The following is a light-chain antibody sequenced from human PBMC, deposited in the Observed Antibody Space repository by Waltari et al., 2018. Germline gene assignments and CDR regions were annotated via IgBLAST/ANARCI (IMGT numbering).Light chain of an antibody. V-gene: IGLV2-14*03. Sequence: QSALTQPASVSGSPGQSITISSTGTSGDVGGYDLVSWYHQHPGKAPKLMIYDATNRPAGVSERFSASTSGNTASLTISGLRPEDEAEYYCSSCTSSSTGIFGSGTTVTVL. CDR1: SGDVGGYDL. CDR3: SSCTSSSTGI. CDR2: DAT. J-gene: IGLJ1*01.